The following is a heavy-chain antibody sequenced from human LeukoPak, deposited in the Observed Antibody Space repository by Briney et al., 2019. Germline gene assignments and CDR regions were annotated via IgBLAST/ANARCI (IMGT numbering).Heavy chain of an antibody. J-gene: IGHJ4*02. CDR1: GYSISSGYY. D-gene: IGHD3-10*01. CDR3: ARHVKKGSGGDFDY. V-gene: IGHV4-38-2*01. CDR2: IYHSGST. Sequence: PSETLSLTCAVSGYSISSGYYWGWIRQPPGKGLEWIGSIYHSGSTYYNPSLKSRVTISVDTSKNQFSLKLSSVTAADTAVDYCARHVKKGSGGDFDYWGQVTLVTVSS.